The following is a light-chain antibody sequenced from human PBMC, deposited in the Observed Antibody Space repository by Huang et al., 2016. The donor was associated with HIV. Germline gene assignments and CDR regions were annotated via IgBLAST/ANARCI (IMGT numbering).Light chain of an antibody. Sequence: DIQMTQSPSSVTASVGDRVTITCRASQGIDSWLAWYHQRPGKAPKVLIYASSSLQGGFPSRFIGSGSWTDFSLTINTLQPEDFATYYCLQTNSFPYTFGQGTNLEI. J-gene: IGKJ2*01. CDR2: ASS. CDR1: QGIDSW. CDR3: LQTNSFPYT. V-gene: IGKV1D-12*01.